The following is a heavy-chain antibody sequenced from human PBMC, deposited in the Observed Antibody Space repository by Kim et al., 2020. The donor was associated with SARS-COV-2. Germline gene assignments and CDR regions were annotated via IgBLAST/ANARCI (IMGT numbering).Heavy chain of an antibody. J-gene: IGHJ4*02. CDR2: ISSSGGTT. D-gene: IGHD1-26*01. V-gene: IGHV3-48*01. CDR1: GFTFSSYG. Sequence: GGSLRLSCAASGFTFSSYGMNWVRQAPGKGLEWVSYISSSGGTTYYADSVKGRFTFSRDNSKNSLYLQMNSLRAEDTAVYYCARYVAGTYFFDYWGQGTL. CDR3: ARYVAGTYFFDY.